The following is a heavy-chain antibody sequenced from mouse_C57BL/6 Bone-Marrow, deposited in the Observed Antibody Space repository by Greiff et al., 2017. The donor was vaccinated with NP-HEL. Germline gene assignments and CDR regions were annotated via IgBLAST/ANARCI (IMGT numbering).Heavy chain of an antibody. J-gene: IGHJ2*01. V-gene: IGHV1-82*01. CDR1: GYAFSSSW. D-gene: IGHD2-3*01. CDR3: ARGEYDPYYFDY. CDR2: LYPGDGDT. Sequence: QVQLQQSGPELVKPGASVKISCKASGYAFSSSWMNWVKQRPGKGLEWIGRLYPGDGDTNYNGKFKGKATLTADKSSSTAYMQLSSLTSEDSAVYFCARGEYDPYYFDYWGQGTTLTVSS.